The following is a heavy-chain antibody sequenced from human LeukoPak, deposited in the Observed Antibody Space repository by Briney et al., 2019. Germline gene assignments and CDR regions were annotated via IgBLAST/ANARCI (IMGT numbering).Heavy chain of an antibody. J-gene: IGHJ4*02. V-gene: IGHV4-59*08. Sequence: PSETLSLTCTVSGGPISSYYWGWIRQPPGKGLEWIGYIYYSGSTNYNPSLKSRLTISVDTSKNQFSLKLSSVTAADTAVYYCARQSSSWYYFDHWGQGTLVTVSS. CDR2: IYYSGST. D-gene: IGHD6-13*01. CDR3: ARQSSSWYYFDH. CDR1: GGPISSYY.